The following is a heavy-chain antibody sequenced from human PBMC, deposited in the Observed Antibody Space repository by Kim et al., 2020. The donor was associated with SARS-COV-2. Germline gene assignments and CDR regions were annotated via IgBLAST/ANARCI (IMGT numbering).Heavy chain of an antibody. J-gene: IGHJ6*02. D-gene: IGHD3-10*01. CDR3: ARGPQYGSDYYGMDV. V-gene: IGHV3-30*01. Sequence: ADSVKGRFTISRDNSKNTLYLQMNSLRAEDTAVYYCARGPQYGSDYYGMDVWGQGTTVTVSS.